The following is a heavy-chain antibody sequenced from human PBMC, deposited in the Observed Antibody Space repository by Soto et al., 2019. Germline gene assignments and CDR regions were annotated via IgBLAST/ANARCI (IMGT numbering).Heavy chain of an antibody. V-gene: IGHV5-51*01. CDR3: ARKDKSGYFNWFDP. CDR2: IVPSDSDT. CDR1: GYRFTSYW. J-gene: IGHJ5*02. D-gene: IGHD3-22*01. Sequence: ESLKTSFRTSGYRFTSYWVAWVRQIPGKGLEWMGIIVPSDSDTRYSPSFQGQVTISADRSTSTVFLQWASLKASDTAVYFCARKDKSGYFNWFDPWGQGTLVTVSS.